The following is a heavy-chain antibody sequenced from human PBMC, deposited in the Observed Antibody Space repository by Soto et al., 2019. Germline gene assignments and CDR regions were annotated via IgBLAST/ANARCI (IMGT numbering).Heavy chain of an antibody. V-gene: IGHV4-38-2*01. J-gene: IGHJ6*02. Sequence: SETLSLTCAVSGYSIRSGYFWGWIRQPPGKGLEWIGSMYHSGITYYNLSLKGRVTISVDTSKNQLSLKLSSATAADTAVYYCARSMYSTSAQLYYGMDVWGQGTTVTVSS. D-gene: IGHD6-6*01. CDR1: GYSIRSGYF. CDR2: MYHSGIT. CDR3: ARSMYSTSAQLYYGMDV.